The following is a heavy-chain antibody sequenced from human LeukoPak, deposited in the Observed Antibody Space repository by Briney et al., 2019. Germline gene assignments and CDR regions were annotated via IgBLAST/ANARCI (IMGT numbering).Heavy chain of an antibody. CDR2: IYYSGSP. CDR1: GGSINGYY. Sequence: SETLSLTCTVSGGSINGYYWSWIRQPPWKGLEGIGYIYYSGSPDYNPSLKSRVTISVDTSKNQFSLNLSSVPAADTAMYYCARASGGDGSGSLWGQGTLVTVSS. J-gene: IGHJ4*02. CDR3: ARASGGDGSGSL. D-gene: IGHD3-10*01. V-gene: IGHV4-59*01.